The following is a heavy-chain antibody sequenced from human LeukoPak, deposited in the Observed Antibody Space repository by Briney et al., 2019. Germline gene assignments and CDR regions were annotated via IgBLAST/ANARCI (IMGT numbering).Heavy chain of an antibody. V-gene: IGHV1-18*01. Sequence: ASVKVSCKASGYTFTSYGISWVRQAPGQGLEWMGWISAYNGNTNYAQKLQGRVTMTTDTSTSTAYMELRSLRSDDTAVYYCASSVFNSNYYDSSGYYFHFWGQGTLVTVSS. CDR3: ASSVFNSNYYDSSGYYFHF. CDR2: ISAYNGNT. D-gene: IGHD3-22*01. J-gene: IGHJ4*02. CDR1: GYTFTSYG.